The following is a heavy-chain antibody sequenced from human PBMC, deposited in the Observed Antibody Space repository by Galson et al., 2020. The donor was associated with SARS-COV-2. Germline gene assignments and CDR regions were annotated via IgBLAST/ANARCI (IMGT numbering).Heavy chain of an antibody. Sequence: SETLSLTCTVSGGSIRSSSGYFWGWVRQAPEKGLEWIATINYIGTTYYNPSLESRVSISADMSRNQFSLKVNDVTAADTVIFYCARLGHEWGAPQFGPWGQGTLVIVSS. CDR1: GGSIRSSSGYF. CDR3: ARLGHEWGAPQFGP. D-gene: IGHD1-26*01. CDR2: INYIGTT. J-gene: IGHJ5*02. V-gene: IGHV4-39*01.